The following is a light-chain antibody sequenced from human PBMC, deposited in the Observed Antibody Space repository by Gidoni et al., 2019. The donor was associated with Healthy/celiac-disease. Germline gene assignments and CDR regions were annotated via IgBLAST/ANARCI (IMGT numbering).Light chain of an antibody. V-gene: IGKV1-5*03. CDR1: QSISSW. CDR2: KAS. Sequence: DIQMTQSPSTLSASVGDRVTITCRASQSISSWLAWYQQKPGKAPKLLIYKASSLESGVPSRVSGSGSGTEFTRTISSLQPDDCATYYCQQYNSYSYTFGQGTKLEIK. CDR3: QQYNSYSYT. J-gene: IGKJ2*01.